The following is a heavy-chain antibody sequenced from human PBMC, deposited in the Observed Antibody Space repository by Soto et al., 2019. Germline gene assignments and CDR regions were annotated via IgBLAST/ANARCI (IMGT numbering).Heavy chain of an antibody. CDR2: INHSGST. V-gene: IGHV4-34*01. J-gene: IGHJ6*02. CDR1: GGSFSGYY. CDR3: ARGFITMVRGVSTSYYYYGMDV. Sequence: QVQLQQWGAGLLKPSETLSLTCAVYGGSFSGYYWSWIRQPPGKGLEWIGEINHSGSTNYNPSLKSRVTISVDTSKSQFSLNLSSVTAADTAVYYCARGFITMVRGVSTSYYYYGMDVWGQGTTVTVSS. D-gene: IGHD3-10*01.